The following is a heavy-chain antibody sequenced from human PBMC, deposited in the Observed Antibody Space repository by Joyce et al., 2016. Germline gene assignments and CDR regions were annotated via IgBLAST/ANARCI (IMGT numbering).Heavy chain of an antibody. D-gene: IGHD6-19*01. CDR2: IIPLFGAA. J-gene: IGHJ4*02. CDR3: ARSGGQVAGIFDY. CDR1: GGTFSTHD. Sequence: QVQLVQSGAEVKKPGSSLKFSCKASGGTFSTHDVSWVRQAPGRGLEWMGGIIPLFGAARYAATFQGRLTISADESTTTAYMELRNLRSDDTAVYYCARSGGQVAGIFDYWGQGTLVTVSS. V-gene: IGHV1-69*12.